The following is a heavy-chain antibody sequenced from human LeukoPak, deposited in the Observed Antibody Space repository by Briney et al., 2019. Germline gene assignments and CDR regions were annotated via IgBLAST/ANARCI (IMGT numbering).Heavy chain of an antibody. V-gene: IGHV1-69*04. J-gene: IGHJ3*02. CDR1: GGTFSSYA. CDR2: IIPILGIA. D-gene: IGHD6-13*01. Sequence: SVTVSCKASGGTFSSYAISWVRQARGQGLEWMGRIIPILGIANHAQKFQGRVTITADKSTSTAYMELSSLRSEDTAVYYCASSSPSSGIAAARDAFDIWGQGTMVTVS. CDR3: ASSSPSSGIAAARDAFDI.